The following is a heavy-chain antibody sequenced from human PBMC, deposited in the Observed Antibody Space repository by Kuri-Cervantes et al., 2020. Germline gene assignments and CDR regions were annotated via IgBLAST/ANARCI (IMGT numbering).Heavy chain of an antibody. D-gene: IGHD2/OR15-2a*01. CDR1: GYTFTSYD. Sequence: ASVKVSCKASGYTFTSYDINWVRQATGQGLEWMGWMNPNSGNTDYAQKFQGRVTMTRDTSISTAYMELSRLRSDDTAVYYCARDRASMPDKGANDWFDPWGQGTLVTVSS. CDR2: MNPNSGNT. CDR3: ARDRASMPDKGANDWFDP. J-gene: IGHJ5*02. V-gene: IGHV1-8*01.